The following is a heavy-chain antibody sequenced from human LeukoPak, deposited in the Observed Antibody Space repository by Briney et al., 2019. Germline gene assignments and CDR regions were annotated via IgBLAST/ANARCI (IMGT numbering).Heavy chain of an antibody. CDR3: ARVVITTRDAFDI. J-gene: IGHJ3*02. CDR2: IYSGGST. D-gene: IGHD3-22*01. CDR1: GFTVGSNY. Sequence: GGSLRLSCEASGFTVGSNYMSWVRQAPGKGLEWVSVIYSGGSTYYADSVKGRFTISRDNSKNTLYLQMNSLRAEDTAVYYCARVVITTRDAFDIWGQGTMVTVSS. V-gene: IGHV3-53*01.